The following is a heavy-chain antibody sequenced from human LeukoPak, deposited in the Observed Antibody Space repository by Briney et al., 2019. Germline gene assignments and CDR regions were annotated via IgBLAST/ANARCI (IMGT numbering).Heavy chain of an antibody. Sequence: PGGSLRLSCSASGFTSNNYGMNWVSQAPGKGLEWISYISRRSDTIFYADSVKGRFTISRDNAKNSLYLQMNSLRADDRAVYYCARGAEHYYYGMDIWGQGTTVTVSS. V-gene: IGHV3-48*01. CDR3: ARGAEHYYYGMDI. CDR2: ISRRSDTI. CDR1: GFTSNNYG. J-gene: IGHJ6*02.